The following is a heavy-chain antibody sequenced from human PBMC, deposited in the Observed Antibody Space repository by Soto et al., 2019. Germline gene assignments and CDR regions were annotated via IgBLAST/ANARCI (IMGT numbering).Heavy chain of an antibody. D-gene: IGHD6-19*01. CDR3: ARSREQWLVDAFDI. J-gene: IGHJ3*02. CDR1: GGSFSGYY. CDR2: VNPTGST. Sequence: SETLSLTCAVYGGSFSGYYWSWIRQSPGKGLEWIGEVNPTGSTKYNPSLKSRVTISVDTSKNQFSLNLNSVTAADTALYYCARSREQWLVDAFDIWGQGTMVTVSS. V-gene: IGHV4-34*01.